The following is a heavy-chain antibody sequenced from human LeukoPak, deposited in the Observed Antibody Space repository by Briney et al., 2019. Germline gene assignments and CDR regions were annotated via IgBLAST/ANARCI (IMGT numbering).Heavy chain of an antibody. Sequence: SETLSLTCAVYGGSFSGYYWSWIRQPPGKGLEWIGRIYYSGSTYYNPSLKSRVTISVDTSKNQFSLKLSSVTAADTAVYYCARPTDYYGSGSYYSFGYWGQGTLVTVSS. CDR3: ARPTDYYGSGSYYSFGY. V-gene: IGHV4-34*01. D-gene: IGHD3-10*01. CDR1: GGSFSGYY. CDR2: IYYSGST. J-gene: IGHJ4*02.